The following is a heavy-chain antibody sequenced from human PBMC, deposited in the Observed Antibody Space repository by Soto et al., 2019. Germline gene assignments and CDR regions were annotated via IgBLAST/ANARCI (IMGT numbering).Heavy chain of an antibody. CDR1: GFTFSDHF. Sequence: VQLAESGGGLVQPGGSLRLSCAASGFTFSDHFMDWVRQAPGKGLEWVGRIRNKANVYSTEYAASVKGRFIVSRDDSADTLYLQMSSLKTEDTAVYYCARGRFLGSGSYQIGDFDLWGHGTLVTVSS. D-gene: IGHD3-10*01. CDR2: IRNKANVYST. J-gene: IGHJ4*01. CDR3: ARGRFLGSGSYQIGDFDL. V-gene: IGHV3-72*01.